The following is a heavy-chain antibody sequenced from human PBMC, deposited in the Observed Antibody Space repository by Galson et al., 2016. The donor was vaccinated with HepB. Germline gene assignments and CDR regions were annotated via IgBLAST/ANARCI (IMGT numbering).Heavy chain of an antibody. CDR3: ATGLETGLNHFYYVMVF. CDR2: IIPIFGSA. CDR1: GVTFNNSG. Sequence: SVKVSCKASGVTFNNSGISWVRQAPGQGLEWMGGIIPIFGSANYAQKFQGRVTITADKSTRTAYLEVSSFRSEDTAIYYFATGLETGLNHFYYVMVFWGQWTTVTVSS. J-gene: IGHJ6*02. V-gene: IGHV1-69*06. D-gene: IGHD1-14*01.